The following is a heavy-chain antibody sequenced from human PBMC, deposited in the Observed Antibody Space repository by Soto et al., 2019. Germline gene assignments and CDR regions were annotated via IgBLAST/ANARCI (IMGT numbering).Heavy chain of an antibody. CDR1: CASISSGSYY. CDR3: ATDSGRARSGYYEFDS. D-gene: IGHD3-3*01. Sequence: SETLSLTCPVSCASISSGSYYCSWIRHPPAKGLEWIEYIYHNGSNTSNISLKSRVAISVDTSKTQFALKLTSVTAADTAIYYCATDSGRARSGYYEFDSWGQGALVTVSS. V-gene: IGHV4-61*01. J-gene: IGHJ4*02. CDR2: IYHNGSN.